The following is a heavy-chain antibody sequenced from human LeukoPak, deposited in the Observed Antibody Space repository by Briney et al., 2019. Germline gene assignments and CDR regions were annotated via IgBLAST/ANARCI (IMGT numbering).Heavy chain of an antibody. CDR3: AREQDYSSSFGFDY. CDR1: GGSISSYY. Sequence: PSETLSLTCTVSGGSISSYYWSWIRQPAGKGLEWIGRIYTSGSTNYNPSLKSRVTMSVDTSKNQFSLKLSSVTAADTAVYYCAREQDYSSSFGFDYWGQGTLVTVSS. D-gene: IGHD6-6*01. J-gene: IGHJ4*02. V-gene: IGHV4-4*07. CDR2: IYTSGST.